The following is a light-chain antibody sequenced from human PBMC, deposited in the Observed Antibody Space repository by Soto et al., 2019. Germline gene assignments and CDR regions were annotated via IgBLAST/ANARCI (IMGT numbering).Light chain of an antibody. J-gene: IGKJ1*01. CDR3: QQYDTSPLT. CDR1: QSVSSSY. Sequence: EIVLTQSPGTLSLSPGERATLSCRASQSVSSSYLAWYQQKPGQAPRLLIYGASSRATGIPNRFSGSWSGKDFTLTISRLEPEDCAVYYCQQYDTSPLTFGQGTKVEIK. V-gene: IGKV3-20*01. CDR2: GAS.